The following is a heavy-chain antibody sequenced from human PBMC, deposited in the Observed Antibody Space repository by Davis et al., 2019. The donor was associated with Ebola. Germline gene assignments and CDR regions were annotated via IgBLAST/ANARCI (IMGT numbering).Heavy chain of an antibody. D-gene: IGHD6-19*01. Sequence: MPSETLSLTCTVSGGSISDYYWSWIRQHPGRGLEWIGYISYSVNTYYNPSLKSRVIISMDTSENQFSLELSSVTAADTAVYYCARQHTSGHMMLFDYWGQGTLVTVSS. CDR1: GGSISDYY. V-gene: IGHV4-31*03. J-gene: IGHJ4*02. CDR2: ISYSVNT. CDR3: ARQHTSGHMMLFDY.